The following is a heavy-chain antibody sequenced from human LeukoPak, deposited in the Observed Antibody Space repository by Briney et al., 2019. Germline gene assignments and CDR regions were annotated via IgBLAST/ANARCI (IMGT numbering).Heavy chain of an antibody. J-gene: IGHJ3*02. V-gene: IGHV3-33*01. Sequence: GRSLRLSCAASGFTFSSYGMHWVRQAPGKGLEWVAVILNDESQEKYADSVKGRFTISRDNSKNTLFLQMNSLRAEDTAVYYCARDDAPGDNALDIWGQGTMVTVSS. CDR2: ILNDESQE. D-gene: IGHD3-16*01. CDR3: ARDDAPGDNALDI. CDR1: GFTFSSYG.